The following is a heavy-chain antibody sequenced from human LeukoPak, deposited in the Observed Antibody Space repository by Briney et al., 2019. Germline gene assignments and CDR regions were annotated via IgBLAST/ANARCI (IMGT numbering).Heavy chain of an antibody. CDR3: ARLFIPSDGGELFDY. V-gene: IGHV4-34*01. CDR1: GGSFTGYY. J-gene: IGHJ4*02. Sequence: SETLSLTCAVYGGSFTGYYWSWIRQPPGKGLEWIGEINHSGSTNYNPSLKSRVTISVDTSKNQFSLKLSSVTAADTAVYYCARLFIPSDGGELFDYWGPGTLVTVSS. CDR2: INHSGST. D-gene: IGHD3-16*01.